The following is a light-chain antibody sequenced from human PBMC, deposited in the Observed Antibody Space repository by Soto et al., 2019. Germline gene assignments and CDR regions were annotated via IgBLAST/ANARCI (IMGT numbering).Light chain of an antibody. CDR3: QPYNSYSRT. CDR2: KAS. V-gene: IGKV1-5*03. Sequence: DIQMTQSPSTLSASVGDRVTITCRASQSISSWLAWYQHKPGKAPKLLIYKASTLESGVPSRFSGSGPETEFTLTISSLQPDDSATYYCQPYNSYSRTFGQGTKVDIK. CDR1: QSISSW. J-gene: IGKJ1*01.